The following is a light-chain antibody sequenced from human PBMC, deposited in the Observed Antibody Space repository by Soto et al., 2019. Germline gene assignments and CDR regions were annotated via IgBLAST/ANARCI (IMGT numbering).Light chain of an antibody. Sequence: QSALTQPRSVSGSPGQSVTISCTGTSSDVGNYNYVSWHQQYPGKAPKVMIYDVNKRPSGVPDRFSGSKSGNTASLTISGLQAEDEADYYCCSYGGTYYVFGTGTKLTVL. CDR2: DVN. V-gene: IGLV2-11*01. J-gene: IGLJ1*01. CDR1: SSDVGNYNY. CDR3: CSYGGTYYV.